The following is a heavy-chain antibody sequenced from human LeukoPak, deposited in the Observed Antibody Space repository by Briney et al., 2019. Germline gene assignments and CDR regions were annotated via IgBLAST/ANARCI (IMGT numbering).Heavy chain of an antibody. CDR1: GFTFSNNW. CDR3: ARLGIITAAGSNDY. J-gene: IGHJ4*02. D-gene: IGHD6-13*01. V-gene: IGHV3-7*03. CDR2: IKKDGSEK. Sequence: GGSLRLSCAASGFTFSNNWMSWVRQAPGKGLECVANIKKDGSEKYYINSVKGRFTISRDNAKNSLYLQMNSLRAEDTAVYYCARLGIITAAGSNDYWGQGTMVTVSS.